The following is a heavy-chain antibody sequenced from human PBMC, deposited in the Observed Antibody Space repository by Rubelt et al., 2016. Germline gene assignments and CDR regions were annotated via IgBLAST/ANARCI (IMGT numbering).Heavy chain of an antibody. Sequence: TFTNYGISWVRQAPGQGLEWMGWISAYSGNANYAQKLQGRVTMTTDTSTSTAYLELRSLRSDDTAVYYCERDVRESSNWYEEGNDYWGPGAQVTVSS. D-gene: IGHD1-1*01. V-gene: IGHV1-18*01. CDR2: ISAYSGNA. CDR3: ERDVRESSNWYEEGNDY. CDR1: TFTNYG. J-gene: IGHJ4*02.